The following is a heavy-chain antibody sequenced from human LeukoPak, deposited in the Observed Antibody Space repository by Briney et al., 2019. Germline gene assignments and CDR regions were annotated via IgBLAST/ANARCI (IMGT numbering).Heavy chain of an antibody. CDR2: IYYSGIT. Sequence: SETLSLTCTVSGGSISSYYWGWIRQPPGKGLEWIANIYYSGITYHNPPLKSRVTISVDTSNNQFSLKLSSVTAADTAVYYCARLGRPDGFDIWGHGTIVTVSS. CDR3: ARLGRPDGFDI. V-gene: IGHV4-39*01. J-gene: IGHJ3*02. CDR1: GGSISSYY.